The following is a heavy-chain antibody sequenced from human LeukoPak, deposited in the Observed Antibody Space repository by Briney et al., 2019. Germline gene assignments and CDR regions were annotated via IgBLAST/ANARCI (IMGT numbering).Heavy chain of an antibody. CDR3: ARDLSALKYYDILTGYNDAFDI. CDR2: ISSSGNTI. D-gene: IGHD3-9*01. V-gene: IGHV3-48*03. CDR1: GFTFSSYE. J-gene: IGHJ3*02. Sequence: PGGSLRLSCAASGFTFSSYEMNWVRQAPGKGLDWVSYISSSGNTIYYADSVKGRFTISRDNAKNSLYLQMNSLRAEDTAVYYCARDLSALKYYDILTGYNDAFDIWGQGTMVTVSS.